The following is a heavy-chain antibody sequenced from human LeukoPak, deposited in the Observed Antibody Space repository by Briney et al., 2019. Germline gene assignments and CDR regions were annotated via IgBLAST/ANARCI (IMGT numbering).Heavy chain of an antibody. J-gene: IGHJ4*02. CDR2: IYYSGSA. CDR1: GGSISSGRYY. Sequence: SETLSLTCTVSGGSISSGRYYWGWIRQPPGKGLEWIGTIYYSGSAYYNPSLKSRVTISVDTSKNQFSLMLSSVTAADTAVYYCGRVIGYYDRSGYLLDYWGQGTLVTVSP. CDR3: GRVIGYYDRSGYLLDY. V-gene: IGHV4-39*01. D-gene: IGHD3-22*01.